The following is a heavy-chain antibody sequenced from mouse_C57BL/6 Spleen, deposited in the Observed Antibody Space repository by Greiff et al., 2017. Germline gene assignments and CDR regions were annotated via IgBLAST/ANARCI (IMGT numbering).Heavy chain of an antibody. CDR1: GYTFTSYW. J-gene: IGHJ1*03. CDR3: TRSGGYPWYFDV. Sequence: EVQLQQSGTVLARPGASVKMSCKTSGYTFTSYWMHWVKQRPGQGLGWIGAIYPGNSDTSYNQKFKGKAKLTAVTSASTAYMELSSLTNEDSAVYYCTRSGGYPWYFDVWGTGTTVTVSS. D-gene: IGHD1-1*02. CDR2: IYPGNSDT. V-gene: IGHV1-5*01.